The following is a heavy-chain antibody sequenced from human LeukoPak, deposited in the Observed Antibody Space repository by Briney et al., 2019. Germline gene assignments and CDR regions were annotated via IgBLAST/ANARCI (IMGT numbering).Heavy chain of an antibody. Sequence: PGGSLRLSXAASGFTFSSYWMTWVRQTPGKGMEWVANIKYDASEKDYLDSVKGRFTISRDNAKNSLYLQMNSLRAEDTAVYYCAKDIEPPGLFLDSWGRGTLVTVSS. D-gene: IGHD1-14*01. J-gene: IGHJ4*02. V-gene: IGHV3-7*04. CDR2: IKYDASEK. CDR3: AKDIEPPGLFLDS. CDR1: GFTFSSYW.